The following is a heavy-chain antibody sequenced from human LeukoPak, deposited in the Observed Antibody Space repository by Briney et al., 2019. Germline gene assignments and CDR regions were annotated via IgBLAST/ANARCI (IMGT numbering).Heavy chain of an antibody. CDR2: KNQDGSDN. CDR1: GLTLTKYR. CDR3: VSRGCTADACFLSSFSCFDH. Sequence: PGGSLRLSRAASGLTLTKYRLAWVRPAPGRGLGWGSNKNQDGSDNNYVDCVKDRFTLYRDNAKSSLSLQMNSLKDEDTAVYHCVSRGCTADACFLSSFSCFDHWGQGSLVTVSS. D-gene: IGHD2-8*02. J-gene: IGHJ4*02. V-gene: IGHV3-7*03.